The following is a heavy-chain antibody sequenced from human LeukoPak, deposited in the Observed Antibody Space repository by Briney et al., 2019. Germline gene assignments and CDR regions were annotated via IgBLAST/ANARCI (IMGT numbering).Heavy chain of an antibody. V-gene: IGHV3-21*01. D-gene: IGHD7-27*01. J-gene: IGHJ4*02. CDR3: ASGNWGRPGFDY. CDR1: GFTFSTYS. Sequence: GGSLRLSCAASGFTFSTYSMNWVRQAPGKGLEWLSSISSSSSYIYYADSVKGRFTISRDNAKNSLYLQMNSLRAEETAVYYWASGNWGRPGFDYWGKGNQVTVSP. CDR2: ISSSSSYI.